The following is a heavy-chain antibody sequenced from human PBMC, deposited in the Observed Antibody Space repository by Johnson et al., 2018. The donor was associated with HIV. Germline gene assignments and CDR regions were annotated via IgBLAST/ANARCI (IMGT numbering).Heavy chain of an antibody. CDR3: ARDRKWVAARSGDAFDI. D-gene: IGHD6-6*01. CDR2: INSDGSST. V-gene: IGHV3-74*01. CDR1: GFTFSSYW. Sequence: MQLVESGGGLVQPGGSLRLSCAVSGFTFSSYWMHWVRQAPGKGLVWVSRINSDGSSTRYADSVKGRFTISRDNAKDTLYLQMNSLRAEDTAVYYCARDRKWVAARSGDAFDIWGQGTMVTVSS. J-gene: IGHJ3*02.